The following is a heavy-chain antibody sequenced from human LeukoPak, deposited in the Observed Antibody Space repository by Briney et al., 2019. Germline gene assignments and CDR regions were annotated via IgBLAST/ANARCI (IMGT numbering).Heavy chain of an antibody. CDR2: INHSGST. CDR1: GGSFSGYY. Sequence: KPSETLSLTCAVYGGSFSGYYWSWIRQPPGKGLEWIGEINHSGSTNYNPSLKSRVTISVDTSKNQFSLKLSSVTAADTAVYYCARGVYYYDSSGYWVFDYWGQGTLVTVSS. V-gene: IGHV4-34*01. D-gene: IGHD3-22*01. CDR3: ARGVYYYDSSGYWVFDY. J-gene: IGHJ4*02.